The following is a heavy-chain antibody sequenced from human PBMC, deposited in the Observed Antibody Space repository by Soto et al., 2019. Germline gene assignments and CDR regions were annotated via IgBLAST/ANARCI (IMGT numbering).Heavy chain of an antibody. J-gene: IGHJ6*02. CDR1: VFTFSSYG. CDR3: AKGGGSSWYRRYYYYGMDV. Sequence: PXASLRLSCAASVFTFSSYGMHGVRQAPGKGLEWVAVISYDGSNKYYADSVKGRFTISRDNSKNTLYLQMNSLRAEDTAVYYCAKGGGSSWYRRYYYYGMDVSGQGTTVTVSS. D-gene: IGHD6-13*01. CDR2: ISYDGSNK. V-gene: IGHV3-30*18.